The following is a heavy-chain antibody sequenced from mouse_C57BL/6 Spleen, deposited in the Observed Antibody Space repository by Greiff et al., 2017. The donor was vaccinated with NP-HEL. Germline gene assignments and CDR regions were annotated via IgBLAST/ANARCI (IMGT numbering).Heavy chain of an antibody. D-gene: IGHD1-1*01. CDR3: ARSITTVADFDY. V-gene: IGHV1-54*01. CDR1: GYAFTNYL. J-gene: IGHJ2*01. Sequence: LQESGAELVRPGTSVKVSCKASGYAFTNYLIEWVKQRPGQGLEWIGVINPGSGGTNYNEKFKGKATLTADKSSSTAYMQLSSLTSEDSAVYFCARSITTVADFDYWGQGTTLTVSS. CDR2: INPGSGGT.